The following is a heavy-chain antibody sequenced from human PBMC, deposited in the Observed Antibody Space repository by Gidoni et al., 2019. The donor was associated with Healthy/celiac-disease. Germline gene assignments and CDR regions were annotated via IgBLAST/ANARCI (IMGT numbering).Heavy chain of an antibody. Sequence: QVQLVQSGAEVKKPGASVKVPCKVSGYLFTELSMHWVRQAPGKGLEWMGGFDPRDSETSYAQKFQGRVTMTEDTSTDTAYMELSSLRSEDTAVYYCATSVVGSYPDAFDIWGQGTMVTVSS. V-gene: IGHV1-24*01. D-gene: IGHD1-26*01. CDR3: ATSVVGSYPDAFDI. CDR1: GYLFTELS. CDR2: FDPRDSET. J-gene: IGHJ3*02.